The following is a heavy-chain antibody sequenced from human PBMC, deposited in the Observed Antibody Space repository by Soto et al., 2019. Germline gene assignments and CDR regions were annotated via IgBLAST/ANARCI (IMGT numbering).Heavy chain of an antibody. Sequence: EVQLVESGGGLVQPGGSLRLSCAASGFTFSTYWMHWVRQAPGKGLVWVSRISSDGSSTTYEDYVKGRFTISRDNAKSAIYLQVNSLRDEDTAVYYCARGRYYAMDVWGQGTTVTVSS. CDR3: ARGRYYAMDV. J-gene: IGHJ6*02. CDR2: ISSDGSST. CDR1: GFTFSTYW. V-gene: IGHV3-74*03.